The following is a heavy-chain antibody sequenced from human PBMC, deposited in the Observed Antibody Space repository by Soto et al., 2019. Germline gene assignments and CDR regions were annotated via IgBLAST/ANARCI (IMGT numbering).Heavy chain of an antibody. V-gene: IGHV4-30-4*01. J-gene: IGHJ4*02. CDR1: GGSISSDDYY. D-gene: IGHD6-25*01. CDR3: VREGTKLSPHGYITAAGHFDS. Sequence: QVQLQESGPGLVKPSQTLSFTCTVSGGSISSDDYYWSWIRQTPGRGLEWIGFIFYSGNTYYNASINTRASISVDTSKNQFSLQLTSVTATDTAVYYCVREGTKLSPHGYITAAGHFDSWGQGALVTVSS. CDR2: IFYSGNT.